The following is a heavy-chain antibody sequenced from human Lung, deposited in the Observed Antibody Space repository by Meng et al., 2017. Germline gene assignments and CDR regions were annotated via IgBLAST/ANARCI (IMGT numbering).Heavy chain of an antibody. J-gene: IGHJ6*02. CDR3: ARVGDGMDV. CDR1: GGSFISSNW. Sequence: QVQLKESGPGRGKPSGTLSLTCTLSGGSFISSNWWSWVRQPPGKGLEWIGEIYHSGTTNYNPSLKSRVTISIDESQDQFSLKMTSVTAVDTAVYYCARVGDGMDVWGQGTTVTVSS. V-gene: IGHV4-4*02. CDR2: IYHSGTT.